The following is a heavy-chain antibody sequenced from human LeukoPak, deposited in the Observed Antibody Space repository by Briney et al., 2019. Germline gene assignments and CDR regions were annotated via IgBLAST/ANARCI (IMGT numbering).Heavy chain of an antibody. J-gene: IGHJ4*02. Sequence: ASVKVSCKTSGYTFTGYYMHWVRQAPGQGLEWMGWINPNSGGTNYAQRFQGRVTMTRDTSISTAYMELTGLRSDDTAVYYCARGPVTSVVVKLDYWGQGTLVTVSS. CDR3: ARGPVTSVVVKLDY. CDR1: GYTFTGYY. D-gene: IGHD2-15*01. V-gene: IGHV1-2*02. CDR2: INPNSGGT.